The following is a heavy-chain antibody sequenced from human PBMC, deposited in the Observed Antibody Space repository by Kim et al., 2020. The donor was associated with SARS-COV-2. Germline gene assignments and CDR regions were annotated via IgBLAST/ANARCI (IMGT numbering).Heavy chain of an antibody. D-gene: IGHD1-26*01. V-gene: IGHV5-51*01. Sequence: GESLKISCKGSGYTFTNYWIDWVRQMSGKGLEWMGIIYAGDSDTRYSPSFQGQVTISADKSITTAYLQWSSLEASDTAIYYCARHTGSGSYHGAFDIWGQGTLVTVAS. CDR2: IYAGDSDT. CDR3: ARHTGSGSYHGAFDI. J-gene: IGHJ3*02. CDR1: GYTFTNYW.